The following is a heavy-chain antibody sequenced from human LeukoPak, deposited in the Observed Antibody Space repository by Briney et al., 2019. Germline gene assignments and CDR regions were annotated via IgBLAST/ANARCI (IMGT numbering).Heavy chain of an antibody. CDR2: INPNSGDT. J-gene: IGHJ4*02. CDR3: ASQRGSYVWGTDFGG. V-gene: IGHV1-2*02. D-gene: IGHD3-16*01. CDR1: GYTFTGYS. Sequence: GSVKVSCKASGYTFTGYSMHWVRQAPGQGLEWMGCINPNSGDTKYAQPFQGRVTITTKTAISTTYMELIRLRSDDTAVYDCASQRGSYVWGTDFGGWGQGTLVTASS.